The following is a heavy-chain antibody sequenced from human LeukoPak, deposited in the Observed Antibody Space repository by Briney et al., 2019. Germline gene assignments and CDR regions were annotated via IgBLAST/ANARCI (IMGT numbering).Heavy chain of an antibody. D-gene: IGHD6-13*01. CDR1: GFTFNTYA. Sequence: PGGSLRLSCAASGFTFNTYAMNWVRQAPGKGLEWVSVIYSSGSTYYADSVKGRFTISRDNSKNTLHLQMNTLRAEDTAVYYCASRIATAGSVDYWGQGTLVTVSS. J-gene: IGHJ4*02. CDR2: IYSSGST. CDR3: ASRIATAGSVDY. V-gene: IGHV3-53*01.